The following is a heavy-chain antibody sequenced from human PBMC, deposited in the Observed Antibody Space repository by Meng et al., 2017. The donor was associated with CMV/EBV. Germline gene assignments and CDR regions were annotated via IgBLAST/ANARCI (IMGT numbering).Heavy chain of an antibody. D-gene: IGHD2-15*01. CDR1: GGSFSGYC. CDR3: ASSLTYPDY. Sequence: QVQLKQWGAGLLKPSGTLALSCAVYGGSFSGYCWSWIRQPPGKGLEWIGEINHSGSTNYNPSLKSRVTISVDTSKNQFSLKLSSVTAADTAVYYCASSLTYPDYWGQGTLVTVSS. V-gene: IGHV4-34*01. J-gene: IGHJ4*02. CDR2: INHSGST.